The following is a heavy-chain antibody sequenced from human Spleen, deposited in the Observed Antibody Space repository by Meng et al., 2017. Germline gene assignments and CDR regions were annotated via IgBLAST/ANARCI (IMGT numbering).Heavy chain of an antibody. J-gene: IGHJ4*02. V-gene: IGHV5-51*01. CDR2: IYPGDSDT. D-gene: IGHD4-23*01. CDR1: GYSFTSYW. CDR3: ARHPSDYGGNALYLDF. Sequence: GESLKISCKGSGYSFTSYWIGWVRQMPGKGLEWMGIIYPGDSDTRYSPSFQGQVTISADKSISTAYLQWSSLKVSDTAIYYCARHPSDYGGNALYLDFWGQGTPVTVSS.